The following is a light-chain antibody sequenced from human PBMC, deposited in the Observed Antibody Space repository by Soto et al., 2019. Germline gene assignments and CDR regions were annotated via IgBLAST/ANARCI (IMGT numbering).Light chain of an antibody. CDR2: EVS. CDR3: SSYTSSSTPVV. V-gene: IGLV2-14*01. Sequence: QSALTQPASVSGSPGQSITISCTGTSSDVDGYNYVSWYQHHPRKAPKLLIYEVSNRPSGVSNRFSGSKSGNTASLTSSGLQAEDEAEYYCSSYTSSSTPVVFGGGTKLTVL. CDR1: SSDVDGYNY. J-gene: IGLJ2*01.